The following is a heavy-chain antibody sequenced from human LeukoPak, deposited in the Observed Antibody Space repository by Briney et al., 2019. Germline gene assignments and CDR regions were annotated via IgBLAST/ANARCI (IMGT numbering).Heavy chain of an antibody. J-gene: IGHJ6*02. CDR2: ISSSSSYI. V-gene: IGHV3-21*01. D-gene: IGHD3-10*01. CDR3: ARDKYGNYYYYGMDV. Sequence: PGGSLRLSCAASGFTFSSYSMNWVRQAPGKGLEWVSSISSSSSYIYYADSVKGRFTISRDNAKNSLYLQMNRLRAEDTAVYYCARDKYGNYYYYGMDVWGQGTTVTVSS. CDR1: GFTFSSYS.